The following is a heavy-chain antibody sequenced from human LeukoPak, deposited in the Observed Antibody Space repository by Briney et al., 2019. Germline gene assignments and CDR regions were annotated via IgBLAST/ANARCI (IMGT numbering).Heavy chain of an antibody. Sequence: PSETLSLTCTVSGGSISSGGYYWNWIRQHPGKGLEWIGYIHYSGSTYYNPSLKSRVTISVDTSNNQFSLKLSSVTAADTAVYYCARASDGLYYYYYGMDVWGQGTTVTVSS. CDR3: ARASDGLYYYYYGMDV. CDR2: IHYSGST. V-gene: IGHV4-31*03. D-gene: IGHD2-2*01. CDR1: GGSISSGGYY. J-gene: IGHJ6*02.